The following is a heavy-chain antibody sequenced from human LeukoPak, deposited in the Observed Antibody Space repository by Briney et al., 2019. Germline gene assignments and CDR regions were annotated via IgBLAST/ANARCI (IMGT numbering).Heavy chain of an antibody. Sequence: SQTLPLTCTVSGGSISSGSYYWSWIRQPAGKGLEWIGRIYTSGSTNYNPSLKSRVTISVDTSKNQFSLKLSSVTAADTAVYYCARGTVGSRGFDYWGQGTLVTVSS. V-gene: IGHV4-61*02. CDR1: GGSISSGSYY. J-gene: IGHJ4*02. CDR2: IYTSGST. CDR3: ARGTVGSRGFDY. D-gene: IGHD1-26*01.